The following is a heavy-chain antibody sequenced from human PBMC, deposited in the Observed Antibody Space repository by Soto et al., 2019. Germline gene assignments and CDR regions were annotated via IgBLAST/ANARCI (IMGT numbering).Heavy chain of an antibody. CDR2: ISGSGYI. CDR3: ARDCSGATCFPGMDV. J-gene: IGHJ6*02. D-gene: IGHD2-15*01. CDR1: GFSLNDYT. Sequence: AGGSLRLSCAASGFSLNDYTLNWVRRAPGKGLEWVSSISGSGYISYADSLRGRVTISRDNAKKSLYLQIISLRAEDAAVYYCARDCSGATCFPGMDVWGLGTTVTVPS. V-gene: IGHV3-21*01.